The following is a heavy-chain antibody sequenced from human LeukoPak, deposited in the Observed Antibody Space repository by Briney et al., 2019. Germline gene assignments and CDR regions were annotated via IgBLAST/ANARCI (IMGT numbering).Heavy chain of an antibody. CDR1: GYTFTGYC. CDR2: INPNSGGT. CDR3: ARVRGYSNGWFDP. Sequence: ASVKVSCKASGYTFTGYCMHWVRQAPGQGLEWMGWINPNSGGTNYAQKFQGRVTMTRDTSISTAYMELSRLRSDDTAVYYCARVRGYSNGWFDPWGQGTLVTVSS. D-gene: IGHD4-11*01. V-gene: IGHV1-2*02. J-gene: IGHJ5*02.